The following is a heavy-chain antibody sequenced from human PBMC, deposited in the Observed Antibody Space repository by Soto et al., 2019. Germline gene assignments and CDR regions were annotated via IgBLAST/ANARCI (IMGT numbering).Heavy chain of an antibody. D-gene: IGHD5-12*01. CDR3: ARVQSGYDFAY. Sequence: ASVKVSCKASGYTFTSYGINWVRQAPGQGLEWMGWISAYNGNTHYAQKLQGRVTMTTDTSTSTAYMELRSLRSDDTAVYYCARVQSGYDFAYWGQGTLVTVPQ. CDR2: ISAYNGNT. J-gene: IGHJ4*02. V-gene: IGHV1-18*01. CDR1: GYTFTSYG.